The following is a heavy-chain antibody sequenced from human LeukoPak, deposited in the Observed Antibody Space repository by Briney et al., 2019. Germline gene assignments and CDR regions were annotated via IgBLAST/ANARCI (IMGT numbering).Heavy chain of an antibody. J-gene: IGHJ6*03. D-gene: IGHD4-11*01. V-gene: IGHV1-69*13. CDR2: IIPIFGTA. CDR3: ARVRLPTVTTIGYHMDV. Sequence: GASVKVSCKASGDTFSSYGFSWVRQAPGQGLEWMGGIIPIFGTANYAPKFQGRVTITADESTSTSYMDLSSLRSEDTAVYYCARVRLPTVTTIGYHMDVWGKGTTVTVSS. CDR1: GDTFSSYG.